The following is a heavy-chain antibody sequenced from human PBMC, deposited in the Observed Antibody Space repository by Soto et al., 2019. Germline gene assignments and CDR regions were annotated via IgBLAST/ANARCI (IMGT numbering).Heavy chain of an antibody. CDR3: AGSWGFYYLDY. CDR2: IYYSGST. Sequence: KTSETLSLTCTVSGGSISSYYWSWIRQPPGRGLEWIGYIYYSGSTNYNPSLKSRVTISVDTSKNQFSLKLSSVTAADTAVYYCAGSWGFYYLDYWGQGTLVTVAS. V-gene: IGHV4-59*01. CDR1: GGSISSYY. J-gene: IGHJ4*02. D-gene: IGHD7-27*01.